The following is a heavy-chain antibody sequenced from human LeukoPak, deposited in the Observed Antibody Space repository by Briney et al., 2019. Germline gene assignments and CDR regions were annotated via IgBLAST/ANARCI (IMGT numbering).Heavy chain of an antibody. V-gene: IGHV4-39*06. CDR2: IYYSGST. Sequence: PSETLSLTCTVSGGSISSSSYDWGWLRQPPGKGLEWIVSIYYSGSTDYNPSLKSRVTISVDTSNNQFPLQLTSVTAADTAVYYCARFHGRGGYIDYWGQGTLVTVSS. J-gene: IGHJ4*02. D-gene: IGHD3-16*01. CDR1: GGSISSSSYD. CDR3: ARFHGRGGYIDY.